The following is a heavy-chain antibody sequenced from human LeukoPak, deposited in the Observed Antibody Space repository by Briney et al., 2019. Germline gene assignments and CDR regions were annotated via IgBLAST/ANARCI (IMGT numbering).Heavy chain of an antibody. CDR1: GGSISSSSYY. D-gene: IGHD3-10*01. CDR2: IYYSGST. V-gene: IGHV4-61*05. Sequence: SETLSLTCTVSGGSISSSSYYWGWIRQPPGKGLEWIGYIYYSGSTNYNPSLKSRVTISVDTSKNQFSLKLSSVTAADTAVYYCARIASGYGSGTWGQGTLVTVSS. CDR3: ARIASGYGSGT. J-gene: IGHJ1*01.